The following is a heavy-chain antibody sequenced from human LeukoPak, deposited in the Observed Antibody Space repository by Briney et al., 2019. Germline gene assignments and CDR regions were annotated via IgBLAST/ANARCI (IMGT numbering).Heavy chain of an antibody. V-gene: IGHV4-59*01. CDR3: ARANYYDSSGYHDY. Sequence: PSETLSLTCTVSGGSISSYYWSWIRQPPGKGLEWIGYIYYSGSTNYNPSLKSRVTIPVDTSKNQFSLKLSSVTAADTAVYYCARANYYDSSGYHDYWGQGTLVTVSS. CDR1: GGSISSYY. D-gene: IGHD3-22*01. CDR2: IYYSGST. J-gene: IGHJ4*02.